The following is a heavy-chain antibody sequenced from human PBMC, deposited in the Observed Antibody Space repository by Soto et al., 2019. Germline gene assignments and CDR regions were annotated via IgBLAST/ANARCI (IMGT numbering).Heavy chain of an antibody. CDR3: ARSRFRGMDV. CDR1: GFTFSNSF. D-gene: IGHD3-10*01. CDR2: IKEDGSDK. J-gene: IGHJ6*02. V-gene: IGHV3-7*03. Sequence: VGSLRLSCVASGFTFSNSFLSWVRQAPGKGLEWVATIKEDGSDKYYMQSVKGRFTISRDNAKNSLYLQVNSLRAEDTAVYYCARSRFRGMDVWGQGTTVTVSS.